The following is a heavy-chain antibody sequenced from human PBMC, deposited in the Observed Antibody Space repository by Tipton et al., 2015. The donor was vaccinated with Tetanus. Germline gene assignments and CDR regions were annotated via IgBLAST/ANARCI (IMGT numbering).Heavy chain of an antibody. CDR3: AKDQGPDYGDQLEY. D-gene: IGHD4-17*01. CDR2: ISGGGGNT. CDR1: GFTFRSYA. J-gene: IGHJ4*02. Sequence: GSLRLSCAASGFTFRSYAMNWVRQAPGKGLEWVSTISGGGGNTYYAESLKGRFTISRDNSKDRLYLQLNSLRAEDTAVYYCAKDQGPDYGDQLEYWGQGILVTVSS. V-gene: IGHV3-23*01.